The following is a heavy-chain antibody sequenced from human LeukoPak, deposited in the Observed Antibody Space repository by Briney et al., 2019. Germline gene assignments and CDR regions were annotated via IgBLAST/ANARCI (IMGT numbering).Heavy chain of an antibody. CDR1: GYSFTSYW. V-gene: IGHV5-51*01. Sequence: GESLKISCKGFGYSFTSYWIGWVRQMPGKGLEWMGINYPRASDTRYRTSFQGQVTISADKSISTAYLQWSSLKASDTAMYYCARWLRYSGSYYESSYFDYWGQGTLVTVSS. CDR3: ARWLRYSGSYYESSYFDY. D-gene: IGHD1-26*01. J-gene: IGHJ4*02. CDR2: NYPRASDT.